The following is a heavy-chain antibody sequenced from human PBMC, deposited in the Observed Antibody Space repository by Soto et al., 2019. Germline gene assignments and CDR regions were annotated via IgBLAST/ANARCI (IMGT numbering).Heavy chain of an antibody. CDR2: IRAYQTDT. CDR1: GYRFETYA. CDR3: ARGHGVIIGAMDV. Sequence: QVQLVQSGPEVKKPGASVKVSCKSSGYRFETYAMSWVRQAPGQGLEWMGWIRAYQTDTYYAQKFQDRVTMTTDTSTGTEYMELRSLRSDDTAVYYCARGHGVIIGAMDVWGQGTTVTVSS. D-gene: IGHD3-3*01. J-gene: IGHJ6*02. V-gene: IGHV1-18*01.